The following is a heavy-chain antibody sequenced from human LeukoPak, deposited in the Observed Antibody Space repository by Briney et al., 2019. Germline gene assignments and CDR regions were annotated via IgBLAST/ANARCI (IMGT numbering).Heavy chain of an antibody. CDR2: ISGSGGST. D-gene: IGHD3-22*01. CDR3: AKSIVVVITPYGAFDI. V-gene: IGHV3-23*01. CDR1: GFTFSSYA. Sequence: PGGSLRLSCAASGFTFSSYAMSWVRQAPGKGLEWVSAISGSGGSTYYADSVKGRFTISRDNSKNTLYLQMNSLRAEDTAVYYCAKSIVVVITPYGAFDIWGQGTMATVSS. J-gene: IGHJ3*02.